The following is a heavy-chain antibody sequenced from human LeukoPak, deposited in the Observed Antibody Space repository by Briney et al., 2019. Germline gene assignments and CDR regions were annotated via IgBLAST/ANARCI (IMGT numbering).Heavy chain of an antibody. J-gene: IGHJ4*02. CDR3: ARDLMVRGVSGY. CDR1: GYTFTSYD. Sequence: ASVKVSCKASGYTFTSYDINWVRQATGQGLEWMGWMNPNSGNTGYAQKLQGRVTMTTDTSTSTAYMELRSLRSDDTAVYYCARDLMVRGVSGYWGQGTLVTVSS. D-gene: IGHD3-10*01. CDR2: MNPNSGNT. V-gene: IGHV1-8*02.